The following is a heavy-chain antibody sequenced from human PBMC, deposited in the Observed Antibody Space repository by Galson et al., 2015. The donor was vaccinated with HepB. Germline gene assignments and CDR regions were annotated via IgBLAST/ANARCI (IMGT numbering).Heavy chain of an antibody. CDR1: GYTFTSYG. CDR2: ISAYNGNT. Sequence: SVKVSCKASGYTFTSYGISWVRQAPGQGLEWMGWISAYNGNTNYAQKLQGRVTMTTDTSTSTAYMELRSLRSDDTAVYYCARERSWWDEPPSDAFDIWGQGTMVTVSS. V-gene: IGHV1-18*01. J-gene: IGHJ3*02. CDR3: ARERSWWDEPPSDAFDI. D-gene: IGHD2-15*01.